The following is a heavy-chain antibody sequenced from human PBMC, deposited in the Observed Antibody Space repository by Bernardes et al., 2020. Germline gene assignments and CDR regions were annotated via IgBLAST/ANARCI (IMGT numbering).Heavy chain of an antibody. CDR1: GFTFSSYS. D-gene: IGHD2-15*01. CDR3: ARDPPYCSGGSCYSFDY. Sequence: GGSLRLSCAASGFTFSSYSMNWVRQAPGKGLEWVSYISSSSSTIYYADSVKGRFTISRDNAKNSLYLQMNSLRDEDTAVYYCARDPPYCSGGSCYSFDYWGQGTLVTVSS. CDR2: ISSSSSTI. V-gene: IGHV3-48*02. J-gene: IGHJ4*02.